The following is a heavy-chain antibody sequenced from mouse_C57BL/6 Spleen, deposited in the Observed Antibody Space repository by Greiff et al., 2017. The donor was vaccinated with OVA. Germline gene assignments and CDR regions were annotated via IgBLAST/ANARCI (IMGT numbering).Heavy chain of an antibody. D-gene: IGHD1-3*01. V-gene: IGHV1-52*01. CDR1: GYTFTSYW. CDR2: IDPSDSET. CDR3: AKEWGADWFAY. J-gene: IGHJ3*01. Sequence: QVQLQQPGAELVRPGSSVKLSCKASGYTFTSYWMHWVKQRPIQGLEWIGNIDPSDSETHYNQKFKDKATLTVDKSSSTAYMQLSSLTSEDSAVYYCAKEWGADWFAYWGQGTLVTVSA.